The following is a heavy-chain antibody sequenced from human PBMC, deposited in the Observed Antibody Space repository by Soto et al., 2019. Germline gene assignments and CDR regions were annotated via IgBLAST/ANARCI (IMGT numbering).Heavy chain of an antibody. J-gene: IGHJ5*02. D-gene: IGHD6-19*01. CDR2: IIPILGIA. CDR3: ARAPVAGTSPFDP. V-gene: IGHV1-69*02. CDR1: GGTFSSYT. Sequence: ASVKVSCKASGGTFSSYTISWVRQAPGQGLEWMGRIIPILGIANYAQKFQGRVTITADKSTSTAYMELSSLRSEDTAVYYCARAPVAGTSPFDPWGQGTLVTVS.